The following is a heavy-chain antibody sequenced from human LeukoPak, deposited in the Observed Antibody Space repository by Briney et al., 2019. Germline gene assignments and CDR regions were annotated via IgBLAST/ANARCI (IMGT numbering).Heavy chain of an antibody. V-gene: IGHV3-23*01. Sequence: PPGGSLRLSCAASGFTFSSYAMSWVRQAPGKGLEWVSIIGNNGGGIHYADSVRGRFTISRDNSKNTLYLQMTNLRVDDTALYYCAIDPNWETHNWGQGVLVTVSS. CDR3: AIDPNWETHN. CDR2: IGNNGGGI. CDR1: GFTFSSYA. D-gene: IGHD7-27*01. J-gene: IGHJ4*02.